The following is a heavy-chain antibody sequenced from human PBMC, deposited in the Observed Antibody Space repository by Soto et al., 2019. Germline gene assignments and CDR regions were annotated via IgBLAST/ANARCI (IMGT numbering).Heavy chain of an antibody. D-gene: IGHD2-21*01. CDR1: GFIFSHAW. Sequence: EVQLVESGGDLVKPGGSLRLSCAASGFIFSHAWFHWVRQPPGKGLELVGRVKNNGGATDYAASVKGRFTISRDDSKDTVYLQMSGLRTEDTAIYYCAADLGPAYDSNTWFDPWGKGTRSPSPQ. J-gene: IGHJ5*02. V-gene: IGHV3-15*07. CDR2: VKNNGGAT. CDR3: AADLGPAYDSNTWFDP.